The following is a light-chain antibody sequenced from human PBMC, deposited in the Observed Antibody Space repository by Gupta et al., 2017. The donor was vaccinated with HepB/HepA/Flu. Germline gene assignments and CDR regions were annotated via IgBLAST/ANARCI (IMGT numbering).Light chain of an antibody. CDR1: QTISSNY. CDR3: QQYVSRPWT. CDR2: GAS. Sequence: EIVLTQSPGTLSLSPGERATLSCRASQTISSNYLAWHQQKPGQAPRLLIYGASSRATGIPDRFSGSGSGTEFTLTISIREPEDFAVYYLQQYVSRPWTFGQGTKVEIK. J-gene: IGKJ1*01. V-gene: IGKV3-20*01.